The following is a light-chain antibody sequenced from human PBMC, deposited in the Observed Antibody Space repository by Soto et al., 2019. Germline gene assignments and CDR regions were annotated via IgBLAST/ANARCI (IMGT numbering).Light chain of an antibody. CDR1: QSVSSSY. Sequence: EIVLTQSPGTLSLSPGERATLSCRASQSVSSSYLAWYQQKPGQAPGLLIYGASSRATGIPARFSGSGSGRDFTLTISRLEPEDFAGYYCQQYGSSRPITFGQGTRLEIK. J-gene: IGKJ5*01. CDR3: QQYGSSRPIT. CDR2: GAS. V-gene: IGKV3-20*01.